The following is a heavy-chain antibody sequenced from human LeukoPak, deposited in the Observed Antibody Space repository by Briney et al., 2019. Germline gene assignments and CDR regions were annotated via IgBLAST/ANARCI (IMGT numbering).Heavy chain of an antibody. V-gene: IGHV4-30-2*01. CDR2: IYHSGST. D-gene: IGHD5-18*01. CDR3: ARHREPDKDTAYGMDV. Sequence: SETLSLTCTVSGGSISSGGYYWSWIRQPPGKGLEWIGYIYHSGSTYYNPSLKSRVTISVDRSKNQFSLKLSSVTAADTAVYYCARHREPDKDTAYGMDVWGQGTTVTVSS. CDR1: GGSISSGGYY. J-gene: IGHJ6*02.